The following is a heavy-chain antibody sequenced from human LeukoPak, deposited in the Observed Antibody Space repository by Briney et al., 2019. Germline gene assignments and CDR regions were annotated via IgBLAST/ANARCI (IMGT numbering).Heavy chain of an antibody. V-gene: IGHV3-11*04. J-gene: IGHJ4*02. CDR3: ARGGIVVSDPDY. CDR1: GFTFSSYH. D-gene: IGHD6-19*01. CDR2: ISSSGSTI. Sequence: GGSLRLSCVVSGFTFSSYHMSWIRQAPGKGLEWVSYISSSGSTIYDADSVKGRFTISRDNAKNSLYLQMNSLRAEDTAVYYCARGGIVVSDPDYWGQGTLVTVSS.